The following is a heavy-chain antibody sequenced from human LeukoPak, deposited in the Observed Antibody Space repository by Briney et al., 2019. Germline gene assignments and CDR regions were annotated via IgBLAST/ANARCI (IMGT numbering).Heavy chain of an antibody. J-gene: IGHJ4*02. CDR2: ISWNSGSI. CDR1: GFTFDDYA. D-gene: IGHD2-2*01. Sequence: SLRLSCAASGFTFDDYAMHWVRQAPGKGLEWVSAISWNSGSIGYADSVKGRFTISRDNAKNSLYLQMNSLRAEDTAVYYCARRHRECFSTSCLDYWGQGILVTVSS. CDR3: ARRHRECFSTSCLDY. V-gene: IGHV3-9*01.